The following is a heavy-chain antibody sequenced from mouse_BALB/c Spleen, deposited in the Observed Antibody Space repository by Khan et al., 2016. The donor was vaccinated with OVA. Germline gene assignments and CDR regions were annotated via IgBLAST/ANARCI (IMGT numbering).Heavy chain of an antibody. J-gene: IGHJ1*01. V-gene: IGHV2-9-2*01. CDR3: VRRGNYYGSFYWYFDV. D-gene: IGHD1-1*01. CDR1: GFSLTSYD. CDR2: IWTGGGT. Sequence: QVQLKASGPGLVAPSQSLSITCTVSGFSLTSYDISWIRQPPGKGLEWLGVIWTGGGTNYNSAFMSRLSISKDNSKSQVFLKMNSLQSDDTAIYYCVRRGNYYGSFYWYFDVWGAGTTVTVSS.